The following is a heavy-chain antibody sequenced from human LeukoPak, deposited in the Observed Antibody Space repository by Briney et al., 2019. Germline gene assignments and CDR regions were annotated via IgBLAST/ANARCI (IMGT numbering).Heavy chain of an antibody. Sequence: GGSLRLSCAASGFTFSSYWMSWVRQAPGKGLEWVANIKQDGSEKYYVDSVKGRFTISRDNAKNSLYLQMNSLRAEDTAVYYCATSPRAVTTDYWGQGTLVTVSS. CDR3: ATSPRAVTTDY. J-gene: IGHJ4*02. CDR1: GFTFSSYW. CDR2: IKQDGSEK. D-gene: IGHD4-17*01. V-gene: IGHV3-7*01.